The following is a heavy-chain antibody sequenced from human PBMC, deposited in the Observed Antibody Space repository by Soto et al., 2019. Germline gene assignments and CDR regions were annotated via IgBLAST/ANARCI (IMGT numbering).Heavy chain of an antibody. Sequence: PGESLKISCMGSGYSFTSYWISWVRQMPGKGLEWMGRIDPSDSYTNYSPSFQGHVTISADKSISTAYLQWSSLKASDTAMYYCAIFTYYYDSSGYYPRDYWGQGTLVTVSS. J-gene: IGHJ4*02. CDR2: IDPSDSYT. CDR3: AIFTYYYDSSGYYPRDY. V-gene: IGHV5-10-1*01. D-gene: IGHD3-22*01. CDR1: GYSFTSYW.